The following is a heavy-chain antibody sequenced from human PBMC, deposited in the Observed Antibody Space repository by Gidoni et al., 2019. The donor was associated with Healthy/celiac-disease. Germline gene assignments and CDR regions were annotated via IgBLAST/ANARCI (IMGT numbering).Heavy chain of an antibody. CDR3: AREGLMGATHFDY. J-gene: IGHJ4*02. D-gene: IGHD1-26*01. CDR1: GFTFSSYW. V-gene: IGHV3-74*01. CDR2: ISSDGSST. Sequence: EVQLVESGGGLVQPGGSLSLSCAASGFTFSSYWMHWVRQAPGSGLVWVSRISSDGSSTNYADSVKGRFTISRDNAKNTLYLQMNSLRVEDTAVYYCAREGLMGATHFDYWGQGTLVTVSS.